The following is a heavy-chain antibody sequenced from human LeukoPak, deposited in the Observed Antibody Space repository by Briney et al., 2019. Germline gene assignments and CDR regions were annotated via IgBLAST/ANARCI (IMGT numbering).Heavy chain of an antibody. V-gene: IGHV4-59*01. CDR1: GGSFSGYY. D-gene: IGHD2-15*01. CDR2: IYYSGST. Sequence: TSETLSLICAVYGGSFSGYYWSWIRQPPGKGLEWIGYIYYSGSTNYNPSLKSRVTISVDTSKNQFSLKLSSVTAADTAVYYCARGAILTGWDYWGQGTLVTVSS. CDR3: ARGAILTGWDY. J-gene: IGHJ4*02.